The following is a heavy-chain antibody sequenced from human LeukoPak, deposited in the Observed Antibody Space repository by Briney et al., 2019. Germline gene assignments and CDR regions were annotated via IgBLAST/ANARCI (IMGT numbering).Heavy chain of an antibody. Sequence: GGPLRLSCAASGFTFSSYGMHWVRQAPGKGLEWVAFIRYDGSNKYYADSVKGRFTISRDNSKNTLYLQMNSLRAEDTAVYYCAKHGGGRPGDYYYMDVWGKGTTVTVSS. J-gene: IGHJ6*03. CDR3: AKHGGGRPGDYYYMDV. CDR2: IRYDGSNK. D-gene: IGHD1-26*01. CDR1: GFTFSSYG. V-gene: IGHV3-30*02.